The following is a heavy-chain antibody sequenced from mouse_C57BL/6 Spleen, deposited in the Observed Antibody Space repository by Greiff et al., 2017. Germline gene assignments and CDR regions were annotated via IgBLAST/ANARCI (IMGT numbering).Heavy chain of an antibody. CDR2: ISNLAYSI. CDR1: GFTFSDYG. J-gene: IGHJ3*01. D-gene: IGHD3-3*01. Sequence: EVQGVESGGGLVQPGGSLKLSCAASGFTFSDYGMAWVRQAPRKGPGWVAFISNLAYSIYYADTVTGRFTISRENAKNTLYLEMSSLRSEDTAMYYCARLSRDQGFAYWGQGTLVTVSA. CDR3: ARLSRDQGFAY. V-gene: IGHV5-15*01.